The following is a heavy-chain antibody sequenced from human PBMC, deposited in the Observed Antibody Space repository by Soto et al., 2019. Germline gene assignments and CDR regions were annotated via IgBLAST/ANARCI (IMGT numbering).Heavy chain of an antibody. V-gene: IGHV1-18*01. CDR3: PRDWFGIDY. J-gene: IGHJ4*02. CDR2: INPYNGNT. CDR1: GYTFTSYG. Sequence: QVQLVQSGAEVKKPGASVKVSCKASGYTFTSYGISWVRQAPGQGLEWMGWINPYNGNTNYAQKLQGRVTMTTDTSKNTAYMELRSMGSDDTAVYDCPRDWFGIDYCGQGTLVTVSS. D-gene: IGHD3-16*01.